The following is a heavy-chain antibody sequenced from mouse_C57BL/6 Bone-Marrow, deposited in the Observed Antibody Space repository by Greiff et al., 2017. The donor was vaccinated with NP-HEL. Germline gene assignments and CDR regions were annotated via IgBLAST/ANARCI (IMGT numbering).Heavy chain of an antibody. Sequence: VKLMESGPGLVAPSQSLSITCTVSGFSLTSYAISWVRQPPGKGLEWLGVIWTGGGTNYNSALKSRLSISKDNSKSQVFLKMNSLQTDDTARYYCARNNYYGSTAWFAYWGQGTLVTVSA. CDR1: GFSLTSYA. D-gene: IGHD1-1*01. CDR3: ARNNYYGSTAWFAY. V-gene: IGHV2-9-1*01. CDR2: IWTGGGT. J-gene: IGHJ3*01.